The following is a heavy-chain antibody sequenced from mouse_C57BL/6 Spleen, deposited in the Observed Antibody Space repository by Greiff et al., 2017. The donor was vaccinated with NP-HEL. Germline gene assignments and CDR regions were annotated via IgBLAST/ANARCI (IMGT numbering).Heavy chain of an antibody. V-gene: IGHV1-69*01. J-gene: IGHJ4*01. Sequence: QVQLQQPGAELVMPGASVKLSCKASGYTFTSYWMHWVKQRPGQGLEWIGEIDPSDSYTNYNQKFKGKSTLTVDKSSSTAYMQLSSLTSEDSAVYYCARTSDYGGMDYGGQGTSVTVSS. CDR3: ARTSDYGGMDY. D-gene: IGHD1-1*02. CDR1: GYTFTSYW. CDR2: IDPSDSYT.